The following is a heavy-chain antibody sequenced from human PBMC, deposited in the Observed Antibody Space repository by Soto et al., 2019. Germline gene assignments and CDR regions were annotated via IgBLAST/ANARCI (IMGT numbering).Heavy chain of an antibody. D-gene: IGHD3-3*01. CDR2: INPSGGST. V-gene: IGHV1-46*01. CDR3: AGDSSYDFWSGYSSWGQMTYFDY. J-gene: IGHJ4*02. CDR1: GYTFTSYY. Sequence: ASVKVSCKASGYTFTSYYMHWVRQAPGQGLEWMGIINPSGGSTSYAQKFQGRVTMTRDTSTSTVYMELSSLRSEDTAVYYCAGDSSYDFWSGYSSWGQMTYFDYWGQGTLVTVSS.